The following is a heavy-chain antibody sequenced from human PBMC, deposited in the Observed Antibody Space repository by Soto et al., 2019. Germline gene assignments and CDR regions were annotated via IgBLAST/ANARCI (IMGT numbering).Heavy chain of an antibody. V-gene: IGHV4-30-4*08. CDR3: ARDYYDSSGYGFFDY. D-gene: IGHD3-22*01. CDR1: GGSISGGGYY. CDR2: IYYSGST. J-gene: IGHJ4*02. Sequence: SETLSLTCTVSGGSISGGGYYWSWIRQHPGKGLEWIGYIYYSGSTYYNPSLKSRVTISVDTSKNQFSLKLSSVTAADTAVYYCARDYYDSSGYGFFDYWGQGTLVTVSS.